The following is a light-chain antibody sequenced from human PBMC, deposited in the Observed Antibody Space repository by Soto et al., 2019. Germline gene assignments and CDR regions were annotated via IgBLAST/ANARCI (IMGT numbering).Light chain of an antibody. V-gene: IGLV1-47*01. Sequence: QSVLTQPSSVSGTPGQGVTISCSGSISNIGNNYVYWFQQLPGTAPKVLTNRNDQRPSGVPDRFSGSKSGTSASLAISGLRCEDEAVYYCAAWGDTVRSYVFGTGTKLTVL. J-gene: IGLJ1*01. CDR1: ISNIGNNY. CDR2: RND. CDR3: AAWGDTVRSYV.